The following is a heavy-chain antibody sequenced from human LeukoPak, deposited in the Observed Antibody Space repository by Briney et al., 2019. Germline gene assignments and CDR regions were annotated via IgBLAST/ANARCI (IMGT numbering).Heavy chain of an antibody. CDR2: ISNNGGYT. J-gene: IGHJ4*02. CDR1: GFTFSSSA. V-gene: IGHV3-23*01. CDR3: AKQLGYCSDGSCYFPY. D-gene: IGHD2-15*01. Sequence: GGSLRLSCAASGFTFSSSAMSWVRQAPGKGLECVSAISNNGGYTYYADSVQGRFTISRDNSKSTLCLQMNSLRAEDTAVYYCAKQLGYCSDGSCYFPYWGQGTLVTVSS.